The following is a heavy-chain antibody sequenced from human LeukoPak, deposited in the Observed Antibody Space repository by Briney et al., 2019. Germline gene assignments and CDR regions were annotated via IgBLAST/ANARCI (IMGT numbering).Heavy chain of an antibody. V-gene: IGHV1-18*01. CDR2: ISAHNGNT. J-gene: IGHJ6*02. CDR3: ARDQGIAAAGTYYYYYGMDV. Sequence: ASVKASCKASGYTFTSYGISWVRQAPGQGLEWMGWISAHNGNTNYAQKLQGRVTMTTDTSTSTAYMELRSLRSDDTAVYYCARDQGIAAAGTYYYYYGMDVWGQGTTVTVSS. CDR1: GYTFTSYG. D-gene: IGHD6-13*01.